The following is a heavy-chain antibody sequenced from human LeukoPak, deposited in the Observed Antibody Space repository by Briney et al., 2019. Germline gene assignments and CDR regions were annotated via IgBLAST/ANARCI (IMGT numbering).Heavy chain of an antibody. D-gene: IGHD5-24*01. J-gene: IGHJ4*02. V-gene: IGHV3-53*05. Sequence: QTGGSLRLSCAASGFIVGNNYVTWVRQPPGKGLEWVSVIYTDGSTYYADSVKGRFIISRDRSKNTLYLQMSSLRAEDTAVYYCTGAMAGWGQGTLVTVSS. CDR2: IYTDGST. CDR1: GFIVGNNY. CDR3: TGAMAG.